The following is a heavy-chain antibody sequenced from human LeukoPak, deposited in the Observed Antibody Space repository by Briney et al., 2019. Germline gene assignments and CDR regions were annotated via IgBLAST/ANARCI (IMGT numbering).Heavy chain of an antibody. Sequence: AAVKVSCKASGYTFTSYAMHWVRQAPGQRLEWMGWINAGNGNTKYSQKFQGRVTITRDTSASTAYMELSSLRSEDTAVYYCARGLRYGDFDYWGQGTLVTVSS. CDR1: GYTFTSYA. J-gene: IGHJ4*02. V-gene: IGHV1-3*01. D-gene: IGHD4-17*01. CDR3: ARGLRYGDFDY. CDR2: INAGNGNT.